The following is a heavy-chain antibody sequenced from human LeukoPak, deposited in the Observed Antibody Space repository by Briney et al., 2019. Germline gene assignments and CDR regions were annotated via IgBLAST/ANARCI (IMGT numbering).Heavy chain of an antibody. CDR2: INSDGSST. CDR1: GFTFSNVW. CDR3: ARRIAAAAAPYYFDY. Sequence: GGSLRLSCAASGFTFSNVWMHWVRQAPGKGLLWVSRINSDGSSTSYADSVKGRFTISRDNAKNTLYLQMNSLRAEDTAVYYCARRIAAAAAPYYFDYWGQGTLVTVSS. V-gene: IGHV3-74*01. D-gene: IGHD6-13*01. J-gene: IGHJ4*02.